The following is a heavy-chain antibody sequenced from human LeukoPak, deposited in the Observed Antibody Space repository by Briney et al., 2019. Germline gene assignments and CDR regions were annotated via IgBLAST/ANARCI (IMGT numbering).Heavy chain of an antibody. Sequence: GGSLRLSCAASGFTFSSYGMSWVRRAPGKGLEWVSAISGSGGNTYYADSVKGRFTISRDNSKNTLYLQMNSLRAEDTAVYYCAKSDRGVDYWGQGTLVTVSS. CDR2: ISGSGGNT. CDR3: AKSDRGVDY. CDR1: GFTFSSYG. D-gene: IGHD3-22*01. J-gene: IGHJ4*02. V-gene: IGHV3-23*01.